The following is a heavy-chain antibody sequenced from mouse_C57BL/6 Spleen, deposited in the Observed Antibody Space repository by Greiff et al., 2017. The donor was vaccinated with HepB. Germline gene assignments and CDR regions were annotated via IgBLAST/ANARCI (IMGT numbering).Heavy chain of an antibody. CDR1: GFTFSDFY. D-gene: IGHD4-1*01. CDR3: ARANWDGDYFDY. Sequence: EVKVVESGGGLVQSGRSLRLSCATSGFTFSDFYMEWVRQAPGKGLEWIAASRNKANDYTTEYSASVKGRFIVSRDTSQSILYLQMNALRAEDTAIYYCARANWDGDYFDYWGQGTTLTVSS. V-gene: IGHV7-1*01. J-gene: IGHJ2*01. CDR2: SRNKANDYTT.